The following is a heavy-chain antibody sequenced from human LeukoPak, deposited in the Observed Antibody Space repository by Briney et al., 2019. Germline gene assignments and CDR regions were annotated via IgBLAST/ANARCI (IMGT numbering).Heavy chain of an antibody. V-gene: IGHV5-51*01. CDR2: IYPGDSDA. D-gene: IGHD1-26*01. J-gene: IGHJ4*02. Sequence: HGESLKISCKGSGYSFTSYWIGWARQIPGKGLKWMGIIYPGDSDARYSPSFQGQVTISADKSISPAYLQWSSLKASDTAMYYCARQLVGAYTSTPRYFDYWGQGTLVTVSS. CDR3: ARQLVGAYTSTPRYFDY. CDR1: GYSFTSYW.